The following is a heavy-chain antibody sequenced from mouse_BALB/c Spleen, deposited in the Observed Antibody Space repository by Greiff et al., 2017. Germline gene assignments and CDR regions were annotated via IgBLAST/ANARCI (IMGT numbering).Heavy chain of an antibody. V-gene: IGHV5-9-3*01. CDR1: GFTFSSYA. J-gene: IGHJ2*01. Sequence: EVKLMESGGGLVKPGGSLKLSCAASGFTFSSYAMSWVRQTPEKRLEWVATISSGGSYTYYPDSVKGRFTISRDNAKNTLYLQMSSLRSEDTAMYYCARRGGDFDYWGQGTTLTVSS. CDR2: ISSGGSYT. CDR3: ARRGGDFDY.